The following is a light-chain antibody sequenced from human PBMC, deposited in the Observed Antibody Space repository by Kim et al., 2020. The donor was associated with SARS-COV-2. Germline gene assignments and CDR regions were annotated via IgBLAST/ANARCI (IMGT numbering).Light chain of an antibody. CDR2: YVS. CDR3: NSYTTSSTWI. Sequence: QSALTQPASVSGSPGQSITISCTGSSSDVGTYNYVSWYQQHPGKAPKLIIFYVSDRPSGVSNRISGSKSANTASLTISGLQPEDEADYYCNSYTTSSTWIFGGGTKVTVL. CDR1: SSDVGTYNY. V-gene: IGLV2-14*03. J-gene: IGLJ2*01.